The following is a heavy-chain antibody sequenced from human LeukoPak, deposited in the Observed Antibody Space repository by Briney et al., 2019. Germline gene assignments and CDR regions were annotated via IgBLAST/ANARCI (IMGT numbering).Heavy chain of an antibody. Sequence: SETLSLTCTVSGGSISTSTHYWGWLRQPPGMGLEWIGNVYYSGSTDYNPSLKSRVTISVDTSTNQFSLKLSSVTAADTAVYYCARLLLTGDGGRGWFDPWGQGTLVTVSS. CDR3: ARLLLTGDGGRGWFDP. J-gene: IGHJ5*02. V-gene: IGHV4-39*01. D-gene: IGHD3-9*01. CDR2: VYYSGST. CDR1: GGSISTSTHY.